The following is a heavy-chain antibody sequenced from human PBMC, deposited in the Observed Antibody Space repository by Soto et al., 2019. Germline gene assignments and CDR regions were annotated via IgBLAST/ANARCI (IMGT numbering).Heavy chain of an antibody. Sequence: EVRLVESGGGLVQPGGSLRLSCAASGFAFSSYGMNWVRQAPGKGLEWVSYINNSSVTIYYADSVKGRFTISRDNAKNSLYLQMNSLRVEDTAVYYCASLAVGGREVDYWGQGTLVTVSA. V-gene: IGHV3-48*01. CDR1: GFAFSSYG. J-gene: IGHJ4*02. CDR3: ASLAVGGREVDY. D-gene: IGHD6-19*01. CDR2: INNSSVTI.